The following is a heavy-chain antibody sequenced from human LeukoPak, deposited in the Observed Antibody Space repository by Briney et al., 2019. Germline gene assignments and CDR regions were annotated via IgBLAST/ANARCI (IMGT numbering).Heavy chain of an antibody. CDR1: GYTFTSYG. J-gene: IGHJ6*02. V-gene: IGHV1-2*02. Sequence: ASVKVSCKASGYTFTSYGISWVRQAPGQGPEWMGWINPNSGDTNYVQKFQGRVTMTSDTSISTAYMELSRLKSDDTAVYYCARDRIAGTRGDYGMDVWGQGTTVTVS. D-gene: IGHD1-1*01. CDR3: ARDRIAGTRGDYGMDV. CDR2: INPNSGDT.